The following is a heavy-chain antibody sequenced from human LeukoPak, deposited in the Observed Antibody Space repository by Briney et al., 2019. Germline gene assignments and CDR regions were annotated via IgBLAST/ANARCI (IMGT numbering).Heavy chain of an antibody. D-gene: IGHD5-24*01. CDR1: GFTFSSFG. V-gene: IGHV3-23*01. Sequence: GGTLRLSCAASGFTFSSFGMSWVRQAPGKGLEWVSAISSTGGTTYYADSVKGRFTISRDNSKNSLYLQMNSLRAEDTAVYYCARPRGNVEMATIPFDYWGQGTLVTVSS. J-gene: IGHJ4*02. CDR2: ISSTGGTT. CDR3: ARPRGNVEMATIPFDY.